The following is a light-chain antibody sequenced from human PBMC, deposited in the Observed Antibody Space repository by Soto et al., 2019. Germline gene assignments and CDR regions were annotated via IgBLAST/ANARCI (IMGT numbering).Light chain of an antibody. J-gene: IGKJ2*01. V-gene: IGKV3-20*01. Sequence: PGDRATLSCRASPSVSSAYLTWYQQKPGQAPRLLIYGASRGAAGIPDRFSGSGSGTDFTLTISRLEPEDFAVYFCQQYGRSPMFTFGQGTKLEVK. CDR1: PSVSSAY. CDR3: QQYGRSPMFT. CDR2: GAS.